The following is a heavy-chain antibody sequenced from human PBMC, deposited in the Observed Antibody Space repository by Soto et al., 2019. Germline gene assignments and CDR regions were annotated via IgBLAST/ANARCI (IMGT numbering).Heavy chain of an antibody. D-gene: IGHD3-22*01. CDR2: IRSKAYGGTT. J-gene: IGHJ3*02. CDR3: TRSITMIVVVITHDAFDI. Sequence: HPGGSVRLSCTASGFTFGDYAMSWFRQAPGKGLEWVGFIRSKAYGGTTEYAASVKGRFTISRDDSKSIAYLQMSSLKTEDTAVYYCTRSITMIVVVITHDAFDIWGQGTMVTVSS. V-gene: IGHV3-49*03. CDR1: GFTFGDYA.